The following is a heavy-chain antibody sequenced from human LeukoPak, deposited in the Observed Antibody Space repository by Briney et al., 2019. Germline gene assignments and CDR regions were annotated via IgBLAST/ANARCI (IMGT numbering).Heavy chain of an antibody. CDR2: INPSGGST. Sequence: GASVKVSCKASGYTFTSYYMHLVRQAPGQGLEWMGIINPSGGSTSYAQKFQGRVTMTRDTSTSTVYMELSSLRSEDTAVYYCARVPVGGVDWFDPWGQGTLVTVSS. J-gene: IGHJ5*02. D-gene: IGHD2-15*01. CDR3: ARVPVGGVDWFDP. V-gene: IGHV1-46*01. CDR1: GYTFTSYY.